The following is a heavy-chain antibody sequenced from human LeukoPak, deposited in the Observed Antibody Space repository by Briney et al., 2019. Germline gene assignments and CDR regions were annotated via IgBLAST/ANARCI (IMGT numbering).Heavy chain of an antibody. D-gene: IGHD3-3*01. J-gene: IGHJ2*01. CDR2: INHSGST. CDR3: ARGGFGIFGVVRSTGYFDL. CDR1: GGSFSGYY. Sequence: PSETLSLNCAVYGGSFSGYYWSWIRQPPGKGLEWIGEINHSGSTNYNPSLKSRVTISVDTSKNQFSLKLSSVTAADTAVYYCARGGFGIFGVVRSTGYFDLWGRGTLVTVSS. V-gene: IGHV4-34*01.